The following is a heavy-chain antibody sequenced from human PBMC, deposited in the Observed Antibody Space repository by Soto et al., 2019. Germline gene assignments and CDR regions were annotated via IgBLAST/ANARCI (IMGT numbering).Heavy chain of an antibody. D-gene: IGHD3-22*01. CDR2: ISSSSSYI. CDR3: SRYGDYYDSSGYYYAYYFDY. V-gene: IGHV3-21*01. CDR1: GFTFSSYS. Sequence: GGSLRLSCAASGFTFSSYSMNWVRQAPGKGLEWVSSISSSSSYIYYADSVKGRFTISRDNAKNSLYLQMNSLRAEDTVVYYFSRYGDYYDSSGYYYAYYFDYWGQGTLVTVSS. J-gene: IGHJ4*02.